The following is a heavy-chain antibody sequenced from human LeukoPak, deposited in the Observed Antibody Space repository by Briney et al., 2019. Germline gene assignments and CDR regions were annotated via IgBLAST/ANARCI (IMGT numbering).Heavy chain of an antibody. CDR3: AKRGVVIRVILVGFHKEAYYFDS. J-gene: IGHJ4*02. D-gene: IGHD2-21*01. Sequence: LSGGSLRLSCAVSGITLSNYGMNWVRQAPGKGLEWVAGISDSGGRTNYADSVKGRFTISRDNSKNTLYLQMNSLRAEDTAVYFCAKRGVVIRVILVGFHKEAYYFDSWGQGALVTVSS. V-gene: IGHV3-23*01. CDR2: ISDSGGRT. CDR1: GITLSNYG.